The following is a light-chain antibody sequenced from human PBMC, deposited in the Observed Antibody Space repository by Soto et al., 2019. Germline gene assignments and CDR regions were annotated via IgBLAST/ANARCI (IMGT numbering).Light chain of an antibody. Sequence: EIVLTQSPGALSLTPGERATLSCRASQSVTNSFFAWYQQKPGQAPRLRLYDTSSRATGIPDRFSGSGSGTGFNLTISRLEPEAFTLYYCPDYARSAWTFCQGTNEDIK. CDR3: PDYARSAWT. CDR2: DTS. CDR1: QSVTNSF. V-gene: IGKV3-20*01. J-gene: IGKJ1*01.